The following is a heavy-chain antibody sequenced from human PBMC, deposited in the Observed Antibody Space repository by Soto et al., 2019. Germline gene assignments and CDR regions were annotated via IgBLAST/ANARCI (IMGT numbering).Heavy chain of an antibody. Sequence: QVQLQESGPGLVKPSQTLSLTCTVSGGSISSGGYYWSWIRQHPGKGLEWIGYIYYSGSTYYNPCLKSRFTISVDASKNQFSLKLSSVTAADTAVYYCAAGAYCSGGSCYRFDYWGQGTLVTVSS. CDR3: AAGAYCSGGSCYRFDY. CDR2: IYYSGST. V-gene: IGHV4-31*03. CDR1: GGSISSGGYY. D-gene: IGHD2-15*01. J-gene: IGHJ4*02.